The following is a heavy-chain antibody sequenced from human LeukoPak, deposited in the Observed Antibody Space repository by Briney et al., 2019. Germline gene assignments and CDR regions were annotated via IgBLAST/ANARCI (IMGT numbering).Heavy chain of an antibody. D-gene: IGHD5-12*01. Sequence: GRSLRLSCAASGFTFSNYAMHWVRQAPGRGLEWVAVISSDGSKKDYADSVKGRFTISRDNAKNSLYLQMNSLRAEDTAVYYCARDGLDYLGLDFDYWGQGTLVTVSS. J-gene: IGHJ4*02. V-gene: IGHV3-30*04. CDR2: ISSDGSKK. CDR3: ARDGLDYLGLDFDY. CDR1: GFTFSNYA.